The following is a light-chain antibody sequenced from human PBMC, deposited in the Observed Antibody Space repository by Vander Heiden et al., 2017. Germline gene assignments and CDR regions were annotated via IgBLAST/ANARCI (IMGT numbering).Light chain of an antibody. CDR1: HSVSSS. Sequence: IVMSQSPATLSVSPGERATLSCRASHSVSSSLAWFQQKPGQAPRLLIYGVSARATGIPARFSGSGSGTEFTLTISTLQSEDFAVYYCQQYDKWPRTFGQGTKVEIK. CDR3: QQYDKWPRT. CDR2: GVS. J-gene: IGKJ1*01. V-gene: IGKV3-15*01.